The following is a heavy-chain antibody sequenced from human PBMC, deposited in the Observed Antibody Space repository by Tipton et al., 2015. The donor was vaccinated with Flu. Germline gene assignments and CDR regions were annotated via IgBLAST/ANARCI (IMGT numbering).Heavy chain of an antibody. V-gene: IGHV4-59*01. CDR3: ARGSYGELLYFDY. J-gene: IGHJ4*02. CDR2: IYFSGST. CDR1: GGSIRGYY. Sequence: TLSLTCTVSGGSIRGYYWNWIRQPPGKGLEWIGYIYFSGSTEYNPSLRSRVTISLDTSKKHFSLNLSSVIAADTAMYYCARGSYGELLYFDYWGQGTLGIVSS. D-gene: IGHD1-26*01.